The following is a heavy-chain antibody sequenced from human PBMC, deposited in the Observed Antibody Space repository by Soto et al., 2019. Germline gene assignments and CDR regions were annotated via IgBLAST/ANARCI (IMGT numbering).Heavy chain of an antibody. D-gene: IGHD3-3*01. CDR2: INHSGST. CDR1: GGSFSGYY. Sequence: SETLSLTCAVYGGSFSGYYWSWIRQPPGKGLEWIGEINHSGSTNYNPSLKSRVTISVDTSKDQFSLKLSSLTAADTAVYYCARVAVFGVVISGYYNWFDPWGQGTLVTVSS. CDR3: ARVAVFGVVISGYYNWFDP. J-gene: IGHJ5*02. V-gene: IGHV4-34*01.